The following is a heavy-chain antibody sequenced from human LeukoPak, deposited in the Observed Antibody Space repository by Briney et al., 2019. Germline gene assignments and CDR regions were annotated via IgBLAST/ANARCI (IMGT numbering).Heavy chain of an antibody. D-gene: IGHD3-3*01. CDR3: ARGGPEWPLDY. CDR1: GFSFNTFG. CDR2: IWYDGSNS. Sequence: GFLRLSCVASGFSFNTFGMLWVRQAPGEGLEWVAVIWYDGSNSYYADSVRGRFTISRDNSKNTLYLQMNSLRAEDTAVYYCARGGPEWPLDYWGQGTLVTVSS. J-gene: IGHJ4*02. V-gene: IGHV3-33*01.